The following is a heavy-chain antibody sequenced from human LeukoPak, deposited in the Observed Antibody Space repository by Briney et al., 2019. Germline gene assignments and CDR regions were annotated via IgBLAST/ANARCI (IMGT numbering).Heavy chain of an antibody. Sequence: ASVKVSCKASGYTFTSYYMHWVRQAPGQGLEWMGIINPSGGSTSYAQKFQGRVTMTRDMSTSTVYMELSSLRSEDTAVYYCARDRYSSGWSETKGGDYYYMDVWGKGTTVTISS. V-gene: IGHV1-46*01. J-gene: IGHJ6*03. CDR3: ARDRYSSGWSETKGGDYYYMDV. CDR1: GYTFTSYY. D-gene: IGHD6-19*01. CDR2: INPSGGST.